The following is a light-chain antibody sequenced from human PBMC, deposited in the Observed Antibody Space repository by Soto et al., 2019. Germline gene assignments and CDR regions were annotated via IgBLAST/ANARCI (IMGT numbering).Light chain of an antibody. V-gene: IGLV1-51*01. CDR3: GTWDTSLNARV. CDR1: RSNIANNF. Sequence: QSVLTQPPSVSAAPGQKVTISCSGSRSNIANNFASWYQQLPGEVPKLLIYDNNKRPSGIPDRFSGSKSGTSATLDITGLQAGDEADYYCGTWDTSLNARVFGGGTKVTVL. J-gene: IGLJ3*02. CDR2: DNN.